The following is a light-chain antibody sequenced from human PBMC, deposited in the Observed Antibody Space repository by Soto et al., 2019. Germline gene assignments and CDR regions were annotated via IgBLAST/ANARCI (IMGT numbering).Light chain of an antibody. CDR1: QSVSSN. CDR3: QQYGSSPG. CDR2: GAS. Sequence: EIVMTQSPATLSVSPGERATLSCRASQSVSSNLAWYQLKPGQAPRLLIYGASTRATGIPARFSGSGSGTDFTLTISRLEPEDFAVYYCQQYGSSPGFGQGTRLEI. V-gene: IGKV3-15*01. J-gene: IGKJ5*01.